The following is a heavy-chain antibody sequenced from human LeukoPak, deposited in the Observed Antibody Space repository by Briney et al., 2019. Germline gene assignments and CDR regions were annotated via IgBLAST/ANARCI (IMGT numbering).Heavy chain of an antibody. D-gene: IGHD4-17*01. V-gene: IGHV3-30*02. CDR1: GFTFRDYA. Sequence: GGSLRLSCAASGFTFRDYAMHWVRQAPGKGLERVAFISYDGSNKYYVDSVKGRFTISRDNSQNTLYLQMNSLRPEDTAVYYCAKGGASVTRYVDYWGQGTLVTVSS. CDR2: ISYDGSNK. CDR3: AKGGASVTRYVDY. J-gene: IGHJ4*02.